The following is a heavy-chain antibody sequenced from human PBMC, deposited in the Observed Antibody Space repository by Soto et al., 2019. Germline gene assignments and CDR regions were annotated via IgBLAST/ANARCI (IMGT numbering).Heavy chain of an antibody. CDR1: GYTFTNYD. J-gene: IGHJ4*02. D-gene: IGHD4-17*01. V-gene: IGHV1-8*01. Sequence: VQLVQSGAEVKKPGASVKVSCKTSGYTFTNYDINWVRQATGQGLEWMGWTNPKSGYTGSAQKFKGRVTMTRDSSTSTAYMELHSLTSEDTAVYFCARTAGDLDYWGQGTLITVSS. CDR2: TNPKSGYT. CDR3: ARTAGDLDY.